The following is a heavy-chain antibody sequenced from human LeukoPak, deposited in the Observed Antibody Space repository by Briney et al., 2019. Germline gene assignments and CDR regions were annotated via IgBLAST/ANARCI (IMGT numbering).Heavy chain of an antibody. D-gene: IGHD3-3*01. V-gene: IGHV4-39*07. Sequence: SETLSLTCTVSGGSVSSGSYYWSWIRQPPGKGLEWIGEINHSGSTNYNPSLKSRVTISVDTSKNQFSLKLSSVTAADTAVYYCARVKVYYDFWSGYYTGLSYFDYWGQGTLVTVSS. CDR3: ARVKVYYDFWSGYYTGLSYFDY. CDR2: INHSGST. CDR1: GGSVSSGSYY. J-gene: IGHJ4*02.